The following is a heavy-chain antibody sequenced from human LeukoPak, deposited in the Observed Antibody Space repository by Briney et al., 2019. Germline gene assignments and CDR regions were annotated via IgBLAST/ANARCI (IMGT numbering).Heavy chain of an antibody. CDR1: GGSISSGGYY. CDR3: ARTWASLTVNAFYYFDY. D-gene: IGHD4-11*01. CDR2: IYYSGST. V-gene: IGHV4-31*03. Sequence: SQTLSLTCTVSGGSISSGGYYWSWIRQHPGKGLEWIGYIYYSGSTYYNPSLKSRVTISVDTSKSQFSLKLGSVTAADTAVYYCARTWASLTVNAFYYFDYWGQGTLVTVSS. J-gene: IGHJ4*02.